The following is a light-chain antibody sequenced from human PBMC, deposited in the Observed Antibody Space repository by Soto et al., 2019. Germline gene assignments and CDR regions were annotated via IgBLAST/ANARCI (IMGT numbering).Light chain of an antibody. J-gene: IGLJ3*02. CDR2: EVS. V-gene: IGLV2-14*01. CDR1: SSDVGGYNS. CDR3: SSYTNINTRV. Sequence: QSVLTQPASVSGSPGQSITIACTGTSSDVGGYNSVSWYQQHPGKAPELMIYEVSNRPSGVSNRFSGSKSGNTASLTISGLPAEDEADYYCSSYTNINTRVFGGGTKLTVL.